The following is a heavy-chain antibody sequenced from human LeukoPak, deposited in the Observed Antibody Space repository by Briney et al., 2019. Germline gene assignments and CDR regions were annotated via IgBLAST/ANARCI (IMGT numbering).Heavy chain of an antibody. CDR2: ISGSGGST. CDR3: AKDVEGSYYGSGSYTLYYFDY. J-gene: IGHJ4*02. Sequence: GGSLRLSCAASGFTFSSDAMSWVRQAPGKGLEWVSAISGSGGSTYYAESVKGRFTISRDNSKNTLYLQMNSLRAEDTAVYYCAKDVEGSYYGSGSYTLYYFDYWGQGTLVTVSS. V-gene: IGHV3-23*01. CDR1: GFTFSSDA. D-gene: IGHD3-10*01.